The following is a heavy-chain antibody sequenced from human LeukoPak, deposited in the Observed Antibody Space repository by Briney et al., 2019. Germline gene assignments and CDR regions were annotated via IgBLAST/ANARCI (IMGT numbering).Heavy chain of an antibody. V-gene: IGHV3-21*01. D-gene: IGHD1-26*01. CDR3: ARLVRIVGAAVFDY. CDR2: ISSSSSYI. Sequence: GGSLRLSCAASGFTFSSYSMNWVRQAPGKGLEWVSSISSSSSYIYYADSVKGRFTISRDNAKNSLYLQMNSLRAEDTAVYYCARLVRIVGAAVFDYWGQGTLVAVSS. CDR1: GFTFSSYS. J-gene: IGHJ4*02.